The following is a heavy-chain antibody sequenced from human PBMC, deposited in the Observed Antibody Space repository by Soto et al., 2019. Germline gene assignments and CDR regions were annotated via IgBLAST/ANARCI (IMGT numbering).Heavy chain of an antibody. CDR1: GFTFSSYS. D-gene: IGHD6-19*01. J-gene: IGHJ6*02. V-gene: IGHV3-30-3*01. Sequence: GGSLRLSCAASGFTFSSYSMHWVRQAPGKGLEWVAVISYDGSNKYYADSVKGRFTISRDNSKNTLYLQMNSLRAEDTAVYYCAREGVAGKYGMDVWGQGTTVTSP. CDR3: AREGVAGKYGMDV. CDR2: ISYDGSNK.